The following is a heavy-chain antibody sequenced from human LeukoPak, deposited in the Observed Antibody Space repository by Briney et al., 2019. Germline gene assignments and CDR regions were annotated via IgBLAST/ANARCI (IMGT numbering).Heavy chain of an antibody. CDR1: GGSFSGYY. J-gene: IGHJ4*02. V-gene: IGHV4-34*01. D-gene: IGHD1-26*01. Sequence: SETLSLTCAVYGGSFSGYYWSWIRQPPGKGLEWIGEINHSGSTNCNPSLKSRVTISVDTSKNQFSLKLSSVTAADTAVYYCARGGKSYYRPVQSPTHWGQGTLVTVSS. CDR2: INHSGST. CDR3: ARGGKSYYRPVQSPTH.